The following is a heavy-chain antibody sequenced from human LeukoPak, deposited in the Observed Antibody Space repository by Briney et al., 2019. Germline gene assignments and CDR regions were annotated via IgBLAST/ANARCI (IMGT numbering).Heavy chain of an antibody. CDR3: ARDADYGDWLIDY. D-gene: IGHD4-17*01. V-gene: IGHV3-30*04. J-gene: IGHJ4*02. CDR2: ISYDGGNK. CDR1: GFTFSSYA. Sequence: GRSLRLSCAASGFTFSSYAMHWVRQAPGKGLEWVAVISYDGGNKYYADSVKGRFTISRGNSKNTLYLQMNSLRAEDTAVYYCARDADYGDWLIDYWGQGTLVTVSS.